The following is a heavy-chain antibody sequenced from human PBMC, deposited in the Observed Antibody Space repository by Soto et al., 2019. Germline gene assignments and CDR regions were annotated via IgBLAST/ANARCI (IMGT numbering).Heavy chain of an antibody. CDR2: IGTASDP. Sequence: GGSLRLSCAAPGFTFSSYDTHWVRHATGKGLEWVSAIGTASDPYYPGSVKGRFTISRENAKNSLYLQMNSLRAGDTAVYYCARSIAVAGIALISPMDVWGQGTTVTVSS. J-gene: IGHJ6*02. CDR3: ARSIAVAGIALISPMDV. D-gene: IGHD6-19*01. V-gene: IGHV3-13*05. CDR1: GFTFSSYD.